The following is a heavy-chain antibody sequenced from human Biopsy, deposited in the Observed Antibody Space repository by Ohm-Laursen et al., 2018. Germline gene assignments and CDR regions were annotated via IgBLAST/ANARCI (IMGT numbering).Heavy chain of an antibody. V-gene: IGHV1-46*01. Sequence: ATVKISCKPSGNTFATYHIHWVRQAPGQGLEWMGVISPSGATTSFSQKFQGRITMTRDTSTGTVYMDLNSLGSEDTAVYYCARAGVGSDGTDSYYYGMDVWGPGTTVTVSS. J-gene: IGHJ6*02. CDR3: ARAGVGSDGTDSYYYGMDV. CDR1: GNTFATYH. CDR2: ISPSGATT. D-gene: IGHD5-24*01.